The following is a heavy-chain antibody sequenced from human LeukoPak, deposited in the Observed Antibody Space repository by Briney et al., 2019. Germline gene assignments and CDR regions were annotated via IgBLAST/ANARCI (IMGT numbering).Heavy chain of an antibody. CDR2: IKSDGSST. V-gene: IGHV3-74*01. CDR1: GFTFSSNW. J-gene: IGHJ5*02. Sequence: PGGSLRLSCAASGFTFSSNWMHWVRQALGKGLVWVSRIKSDGSSTNYADSVKGRFTISRDNAKNTLYLQMNSLRVDDTAVYYCARGNWFDPWGQGTLVTVSS. CDR3: ARGNWFDP.